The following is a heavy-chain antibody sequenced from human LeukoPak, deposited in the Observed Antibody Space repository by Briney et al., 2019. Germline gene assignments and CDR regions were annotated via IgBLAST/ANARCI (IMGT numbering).Heavy chain of an antibody. J-gene: IGHJ4*02. V-gene: IGHV3-33*06. D-gene: IGHD5-24*01. CDR3: AKDRGRDGYNYFDY. CDR1: GFTFSSDG. CDR2: IWYDGSNK. Sequence: GGSLRLSCAASGFTFSSDGMHWVRQAPGKGLEWVAVIWYDGSNKYYADSVKGRFTISRDNSKNTLYLQMNRLRAEDTAVYYCAKDRGRDGYNYFDYWGQGTLVTVSS.